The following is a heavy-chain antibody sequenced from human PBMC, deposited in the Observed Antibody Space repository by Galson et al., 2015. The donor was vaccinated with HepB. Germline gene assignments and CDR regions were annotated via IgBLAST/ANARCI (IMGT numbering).Heavy chain of an antibody. V-gene: IGHV3-15*01. CDR3: TTFITMIVVVYDY. J-gene: IGHJ4*02. CDR2: IKSKTDGGTT. Sequence: SLRPSCAASGFTFSNAWMSWVRQAPGKGLEWVGRIKSKTDGGTTDYAAPVKGRFTISRDDSKNTLYLQMNSLKTEDTAVYYCTTFITMIVVVYDYWGQGTLVTVSS. D-gene: IGHD3-22*01. CDR1: GFTFSNAW.